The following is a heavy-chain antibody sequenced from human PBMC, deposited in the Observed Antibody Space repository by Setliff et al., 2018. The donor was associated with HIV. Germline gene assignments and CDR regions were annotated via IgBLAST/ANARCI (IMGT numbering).Heavy chain of an antibody. CDR2: ITNSGSDT. CDR3: AKVFGTSPLVGYFDL. CDR1: GFTFSSYA. Sequence: LRLSCAGSGFTFSSYAMSWVRQAPGKGLEWVSVITNSGSDTYHADSVKGRFTISRDKSKNPVYLQMNSLRAEDTATYYCAKVFGTSPLVGYFDLWGRGTRVTVSS. J-gene: IGHJ2*01. V-gene: IGHV3-23*01. D-gene: IGHD3-10*01.